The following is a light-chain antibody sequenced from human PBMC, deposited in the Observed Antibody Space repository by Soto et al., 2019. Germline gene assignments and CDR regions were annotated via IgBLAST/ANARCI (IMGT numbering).Light chain of an antibody. Sequence: QSALTQPASVSGSLGQSITISCTGTSGDIGSYNRVSWYQQHPGKAPKLIIYEVTDRPSGVSNRFSGSKSGNTASLTISGLQAEDEAEYYCSSYTNINTRAGVFGTGTQLTVL. CDR1: SGDIGSYNR. CDR2: EVT. V-gene: IGLV2-14*01. J-gene: IGLJ1*01. CDR3: SSYTNINTRAGV.